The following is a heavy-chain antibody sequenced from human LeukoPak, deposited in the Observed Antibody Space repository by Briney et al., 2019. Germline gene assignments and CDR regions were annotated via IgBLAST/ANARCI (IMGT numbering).Heavy chain of an antibody. CDR1: GGSISPYA. CDR2: IYSDETT. V-gene: IGHV4-4*09. D-gene: IGHD3-22*01. J-gene: IGHJ5*02. Sequence: SETLSLTCTASGGSISPYAWHWIRQPPGKGLEWIGYIYSDETTNYNPSLKGRVTISLDWSKSQFSLELNSVTAADTAVYYCAKMGAYYDSSGYSRWFEPWGQGTLVSVSS. CDR3: AKMGAYYDSSGYSRWFEP.